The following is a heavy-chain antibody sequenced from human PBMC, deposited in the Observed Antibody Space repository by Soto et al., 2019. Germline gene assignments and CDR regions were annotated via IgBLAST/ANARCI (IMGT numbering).Heavy chain of an antibody. Sequence: GGSLILSCAASGSTFSSYGMHWVRQAPGKGLEWVAVISYDGSNKYYADSVKGRFTISRDNSKNTLYLQMNSLRAEDTAVYYCAKDRLGYCSGGSCYGFDYWGQGTLVTVSS. D-gene: IGHD2-15*01. CDR1: GSTFSSYG. J-gene: IGHJ4*02. CDR3: AKDRLGYCSGGSCYGFDY. CDR2: ISYDGSNK. V-gene: IGHV3-30*18.